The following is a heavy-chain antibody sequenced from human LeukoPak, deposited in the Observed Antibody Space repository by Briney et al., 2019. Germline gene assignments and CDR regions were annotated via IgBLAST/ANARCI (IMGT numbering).Heavy chain of an antibody. CDR1: GFTFSSYG. J-gene: IGHJ4*02. Sequence: GGSLRLSCAASGFTFSSYGMHWVRQAPGKGLEWVAVISYDGSNKYYADSVKGRFTISRDNSKNTLYLQMNSLRAGDTAVYYCAKDLDSSSWYGGSFDYWGQGTLVTVSS. D-gene: IGHD6-13*01. CDR2: ISYDGSNK. CDR3: AKDLDSSSWYGGSFDY. V-gene: IGHV3-30*18.